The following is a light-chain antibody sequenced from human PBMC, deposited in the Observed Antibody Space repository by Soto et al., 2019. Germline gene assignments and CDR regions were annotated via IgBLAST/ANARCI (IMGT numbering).Light chain of an antibody. CDR2: DAS. J-gene: IGKJ1*01. V-gene: IGKV1-5*01. CDR3: QQYSTYST. Sequence: IRMTQPPSTLSATVGDKVTITCRGSQSISSSLAWYQQTPGKAPKLLIYDASNLESGVPSIFSGSGSGTESTLTISSLPPDYFATYYCQQYSTYSTFGQGTKVDIK. CDR1: QSISSS.